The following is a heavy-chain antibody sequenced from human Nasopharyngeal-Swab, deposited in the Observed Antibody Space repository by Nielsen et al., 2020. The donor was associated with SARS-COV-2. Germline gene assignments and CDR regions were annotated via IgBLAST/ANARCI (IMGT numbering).Heavy chain of an antibody. CDR3: ARPNTPEDIVVVPAAIAFDI. V-gene: IGHV4-39*01. J-gene: IGHJ3*02. CDR2: IYYSGST. Sequence: SGQPPRMGLERIGSIYYSGSTYYNPSLKSRVTISVDTSKNQFSLKLSSVTAADTAVYYCARPNTPEDIVVVPAAIAFDIWGQGTMVTVSS. D-gene: IGHD2-2*01.